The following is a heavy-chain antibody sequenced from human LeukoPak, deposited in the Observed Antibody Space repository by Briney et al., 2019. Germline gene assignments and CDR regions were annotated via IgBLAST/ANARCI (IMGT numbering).Heavy chain of an antibody. CDR3: ARVFAGDYFDY. J-gene: IGHJ4*02. V-gene: IGHV3-48*01. CDR1: GFTFSTYS. Sequence: LTGGSLRLSCAASGFTFSTYSMNWVRQAPGKGLEWVSYISGSSTTIYYADSMKGRFTISRDNAKNLLFLQMNSLRAEDRAVYYCARVFAGDYFDYWGQGTLVTVSS. CDR2: ISGSSTTI.